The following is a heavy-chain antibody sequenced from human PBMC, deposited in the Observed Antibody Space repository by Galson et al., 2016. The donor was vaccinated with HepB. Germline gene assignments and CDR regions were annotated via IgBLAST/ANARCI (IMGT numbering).Heavy chain of an antibody. CDR1: GFIFGDYS. J-gene: IGHJ4*02. V-gene: IGHV3-21*01. CDR2: ITTSSSNI. D-gene: IGHD3-22*01. CDR3: ARKRSGSSAAGDF. Sequence: SLRLSCAASGFIFGDYSMNWVRQAPGKGLEWVSSITTSSSNIYYADSVKGRFTISRDNARNSLSLHLNSLRVEDTAIYYCARKRSGSSAAGDFWGQGTVVTVFS.